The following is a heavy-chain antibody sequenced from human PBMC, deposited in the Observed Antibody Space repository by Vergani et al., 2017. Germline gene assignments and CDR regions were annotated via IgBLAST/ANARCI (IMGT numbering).Heavy chain of an antibody. CDR3: ATGLMGSYSGYDSKDSSWFDP. J-gene: IGHJ5*02. CDR1: GYTLTELS. Sequence: QVQLVQSGAEVKKPGASVKVSCKVSGYTLTELSMHWVRQAPGQGHEWMGGFDPEDGYTIYAQKFPVRVPMTEDTSTDTAHMGLSSLRSEDTAVYYCATGLMGSYSGYDSKDSSWFDPWGQGTLVTGSS. CDR2: FDPEDGYT. D-gene: IGHD5-12*01. V-gene: IGHV1-24*01.